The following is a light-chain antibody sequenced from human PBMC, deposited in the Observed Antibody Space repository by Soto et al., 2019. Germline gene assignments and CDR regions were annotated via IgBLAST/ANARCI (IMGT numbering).Light chain of an antibody. J-gene: IGKJ1*01. V-gene: IGKV3-20*01. CDR1: QSVSSSY. Sequence: EIVFTPSPCTRSLSHVERATHSCSASQSVSSSYLAWYHQKPGQAPRLLIYDASSRATGIPDRFSGSGSGTDFTLSISRLEPEDFAVYYCQQYGTSPWTFGQGTKVDIK. CDR2: DAS. CDR3: QQYGTSPWT.